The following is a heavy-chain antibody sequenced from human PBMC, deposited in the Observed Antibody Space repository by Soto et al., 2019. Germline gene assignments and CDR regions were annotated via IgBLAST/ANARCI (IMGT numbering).Heavy chain of an antibody. CDR2: INAGNGNT. Sequence: QVQLVQSGAEVKKPGASVKVSCKASGYTFTSYAMHWVRQAPGQRREWMGWINAGNGNTKYSQKFQGRVTITRDTSASTAYMELSSLRSEDTAVYYCARDEDSSSWLDYWGQGTLVTVSS. V-gene: IGHV1-3*01. CDR1: GYTFTSYA. CDR3: ARDEDSSSWLDY. J-gene: IGHJ4*02. D-gene: IGHD6-13*01.